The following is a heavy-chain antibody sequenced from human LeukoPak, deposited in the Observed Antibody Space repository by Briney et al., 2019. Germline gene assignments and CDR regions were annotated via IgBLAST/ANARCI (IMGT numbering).Heavy chain of an antibody. J-gene: IGHJ4*02. V-gene: IGHV3-30*02. CDR1: GFTFSSYG. Sequence: PGGSLRLSCAASGFTFSSYGMHWVRQAPGKGLEWVAVIWYDGSNKYYADSVKGRFTISRDNSKNTLYLQMNSLRAEDTALYYCAKYSGSFLGVYYFDYWGQGTLVTVSS. CDR2: IWYDGSNK. CDR3: AKYSGSFLGVYYFDY. D-gene: IGHD1-26*01.